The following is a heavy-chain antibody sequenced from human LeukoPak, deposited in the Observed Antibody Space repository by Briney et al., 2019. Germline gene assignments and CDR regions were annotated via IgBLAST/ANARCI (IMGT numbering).Heavy chain of an antibody. CDR1: GFTFSSYA. CDR3: ARHLVPTAMLTAFDI. Sequence: GGSLRLSCAASGFTFSSYAMSWVRQAPGKGLEWVSGISGSGGSTYYADSVKGRLTISRDNSKNTLYLQMNSLRAEDTAVYYCARHLVPTAMLTAFDIWGQGTMVTVSS. V-gene: IGHV3-23*01. CDR2: ISGSGGST. J-gene: IGHJ3*02. D-gene: IGHD2-2*01.